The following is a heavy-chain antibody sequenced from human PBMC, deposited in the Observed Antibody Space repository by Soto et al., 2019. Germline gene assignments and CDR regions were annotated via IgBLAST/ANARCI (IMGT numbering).Heavy chain of an antibody. Sequence: EVQLLESGGGVVQPGGSLRLSCAASGFTFSRSAMSWVRQAPGKGLEWVSSLSAGSGTIYYADSVKGRFTISRDNSKTTLYLQMNSLRADYAAVYYCAKTISNGDSMANFDYWGQGTLVTVSS. CDR1: GFTFSRSA. V-gene: IGHV3-23*01. CDR3: AKTISNGDSMANFDY. D-gene: IGHD4-17*01. CDR2: LSAGSGTI. J-gene: IGHJ4*02.